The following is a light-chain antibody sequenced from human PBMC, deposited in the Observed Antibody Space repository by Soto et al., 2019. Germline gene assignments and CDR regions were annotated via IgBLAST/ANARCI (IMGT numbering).Light chain of an antibody. V-gene: IGLV2-14*01. Sequence: QSVLTQPASVSGSPGQSITISCTGTSSDVGAYNSVSWYQQHPGKPPQVMIYEVSSRPSGVSNRFSGSKSGNTASLTTSGLQAEDEADYYCSSYTSNTIQVFGTGTKLTVL. CDR3: SSYTSNTIQV. CDR2: EVS. J-gene: IGLJ1*01. CDR1: SSDVGAYNS.